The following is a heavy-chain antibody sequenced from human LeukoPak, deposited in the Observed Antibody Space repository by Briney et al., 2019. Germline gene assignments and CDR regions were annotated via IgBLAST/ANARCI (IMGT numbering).Heavy chain of an antibody. CDR3: AAELRILLNNWFDP. CDR1: GYTLIELS. J-gene: IGHJ5*02. V-gene: IGHV1-24*01. CDR2: SDHKDGET. D-gene: IGHD2/OR15-2a*01. Sequence: ASVKVSCKVSGYTLIELSMNWVRQAPGKGLEWMGSSDHKDGETIYAQKLQGRVTMTEDTSTDTAYMELSSLRSEDTAVYYCAAELRILLNNWFDPWGQGTLVTVSS.